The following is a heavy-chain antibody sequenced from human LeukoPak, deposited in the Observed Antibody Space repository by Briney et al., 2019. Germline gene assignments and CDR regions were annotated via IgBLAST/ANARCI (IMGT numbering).Heavy chain of an antibody. D-gene: IGHD3-3*01. CDR3: ARAYDFWSGFAFDI. CDR1: GGSISSYY. CDR2: IYYSGST. J-gene: IGHJ3*02. V-gene: IGHV4-59*01. Sequence: PSETLSLTCTVSGGSISSYYWSWIRQPPGKGLEWIGYIYYSGSTNYNPSLKSRVTISVGTSKNQFSLKLSSVTAADTAVYYCARAYDFWSGFAFDIWGQGTMVTVSS.